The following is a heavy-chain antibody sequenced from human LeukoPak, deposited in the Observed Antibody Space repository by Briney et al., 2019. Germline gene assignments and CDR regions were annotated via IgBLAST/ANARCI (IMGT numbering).Heavy chain of an antibody. Sequence: GGSLRLSCAASGFTFSDSWMSWARQAPGKGLEWVANMNQDGSAKDYVDSVKGRFTISRDNARNSLYLQTSSLRAEDTAVYYCATYTHWVAGDVWGQGTTVTVSS. CDR2: MNQDGSAK. D-gene: IGHD3-16*01. V-gene: IGHV3-7*01. J-gene: IGHJ6*02. CDR3: ATYTHWVAGDV. CDR1: GFTFSDSW.